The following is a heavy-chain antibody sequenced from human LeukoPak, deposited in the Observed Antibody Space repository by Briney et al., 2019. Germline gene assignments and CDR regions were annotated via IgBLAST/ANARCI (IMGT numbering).Heavy chain of an antibody. CDR2: ISGSGGST. D-gene: IGHD6-19*01. Sequence: GGSLRLSCAASGFTFSSYAMSWVRQAPGRGLEWVSAISGSGGSTYYADSVKGRFTISRDNSKNTLYLQMNSLRAEDTAVYYCAKRVPRYSSGWAFDYWGQGTLVTVSS. J-gene: IGHJ4*02. CDR3: AKRVPRYSSGWAFDY. CDR1: GFTFSSYA. V-gene: IGHV3-23*01.